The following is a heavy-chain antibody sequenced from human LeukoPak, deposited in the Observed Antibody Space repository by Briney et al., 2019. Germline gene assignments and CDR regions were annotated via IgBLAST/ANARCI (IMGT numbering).Heavy chain of an antibody. V-gene: IGHV3-66*01. CDR3: ARDRAEEWELLGAGAFDI. Sequence: PGGSLRLSCAASGFTVSSNYMSWVRQAPGKGLEWVSVIYSGGSTYYADSVKGRFTISRDNAKNSLYLQMNSLRAEDTAVYYCARDRAEEWELLGAGAFDIWGQGTMVTVSS. CDR1: GFTVSSNY. CDR2: IYSGGST. D-gene: IGHD1-26*01. J-gene: IGHJ3*02.